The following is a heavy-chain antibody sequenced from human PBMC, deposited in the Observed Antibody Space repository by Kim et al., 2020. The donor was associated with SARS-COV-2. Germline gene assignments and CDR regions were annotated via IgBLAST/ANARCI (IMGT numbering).Heavy chain of an antibody. CDR1: GGSISSGGYY. CDR2: IYYSGST. CDR3: AREGDGSGSYYHFWSDYYYGMDV. Sequence: SETLSLTCTVSGGSISSGGYYWSWIRQHPGKGLEWIGYIYYSGSTYYNPSLKSRVTISVDTSKNQFSLKLSSVTAADTAVYYCAREGDGSGSYYHFWSDYYYGMDVWGQGTTVTVSS. V-gene: IGHV4-31*03. D-gene: IGHD3-10*01. J-gene: IGHJ6*02.